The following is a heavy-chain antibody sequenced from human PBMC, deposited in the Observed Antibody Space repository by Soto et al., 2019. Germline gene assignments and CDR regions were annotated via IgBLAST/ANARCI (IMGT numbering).Heavy chain of an antibody. V-gene: IGHV1-18*04. CDR1: GYTFTSYG. D-gene: IGHD6-13*01. Sequence: QVQLVQSGAEVKKPGASVKVSCKASGYTFTSYGISWVRQAPGQGLEWMGWISAYNGNTNYAQKLQGRVTMTTDTSTSTAYMELRRLRSDDTAVYYCARVRITSTIAAAGNYYGMDVWGQGTTVTVSS. CDR3: ARVRITSTIAAAGNYYGMDV. J-gene: IGHJ6*02. CDR2: ISAYNGNT.